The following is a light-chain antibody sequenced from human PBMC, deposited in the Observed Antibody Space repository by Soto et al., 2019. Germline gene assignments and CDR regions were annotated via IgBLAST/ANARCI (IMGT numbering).Light chain of an antibody. Sequence: DIVMTQSPDSLAVSLGERATINCKSSQSILYRSNNKNYLAWYQQKPGQPPKLLIYWASTRESGVPDQFSGSGFGTDFTLTISSLQAEDVAAYYCQQYYSTPWTFGQGTKVEIK. J-gene: IGKJ1*01. CDR1: QSILYRSNNKNY. V-gene: IGKV4-1*01. CDR3: QQYYSTPWT. CDR2: WAS.